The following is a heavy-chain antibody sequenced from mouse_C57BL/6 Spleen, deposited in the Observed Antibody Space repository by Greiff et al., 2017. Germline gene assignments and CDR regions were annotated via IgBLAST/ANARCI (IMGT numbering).Heavy chain of an antibody. CDR3: ARNEGLLTYAMDY. D-gene: IGHD2-3*01. V-gene: IGHV2-2*01. J-gene: IGHJ4*01. Sequence: VKVVESGPGLVQPSQSLSITCTVSGFSLTSYGVHWVRQSPGKGLEWLGVIWSGGSTDYNAAFISRLSISKDNSKSQVFFKMNSLQADDTAIYYCARNEGLLTYAMDYWGQGTSVTVSS. CDR1: GFSLTSYG. CDR2: IWSGGST.